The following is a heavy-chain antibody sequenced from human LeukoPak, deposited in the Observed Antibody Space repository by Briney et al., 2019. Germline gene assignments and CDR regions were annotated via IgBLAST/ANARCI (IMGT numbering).Heavy chain of an antibody. CDR1: GYTFTSYA. Sequence: GASVKVSCKASGYTFTSYAMHWVRQAPGQRLEWMGWINAGNGNTKYSQKFQGRVTITRDTSASTAYMELSSLRSEDTAVYYCARDFCSSEACPFRDDAFDIWGQGTKVTVSS. CDR3: ARDFCSSEACPFRDDAFDI. J-gene: IGHJ3*02. V-gene: IGHV1-3*01. D-gene: IGHD2-2*01. CDR2: INAGNGNT.